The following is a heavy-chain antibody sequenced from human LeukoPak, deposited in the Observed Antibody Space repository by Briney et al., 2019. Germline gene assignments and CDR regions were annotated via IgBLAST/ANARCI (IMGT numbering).Heavy chain of an antibody. J-gene: IGHJ3*02. D-gene: IGHD3-16*01. CDR3: ARDGARYDYVWGNAFDI. Sequence: PGGTLRLSCAASGFTFSSYGMSWVRQAPGKGLEWVSALSGSGGSTYYAASVKGRFTISRDNSKNTLYLQMNSLRAEDTAVYYCARDGARYDYVWGNAFDIWGQGTMVTVSS. CDR2: LSGSGGST. CDR1: GFTFSSYG. V-gene: IGHV3-23*01.